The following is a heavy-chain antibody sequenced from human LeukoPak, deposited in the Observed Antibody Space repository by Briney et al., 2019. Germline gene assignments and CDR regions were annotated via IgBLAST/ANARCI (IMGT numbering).Heavy chain of an antibody. CDR2: IYYSGST. CDR1: GGSISSYY. D-gene: IGHD6-19*01. J-gene: IGHJ4*02. V-gene: IGHV4-59*12. Sequence: SETLSLTCTVSGGSISSYYWSWIRQPPGKGLEWIGYIYYSGSTNYNPSLKSRVTISVDTSKNQFSLKLSSVTAADTAVYYCARDNGGWYLVYWGQGTLVTVSS. CDR3: ARDNGGWYLVY.